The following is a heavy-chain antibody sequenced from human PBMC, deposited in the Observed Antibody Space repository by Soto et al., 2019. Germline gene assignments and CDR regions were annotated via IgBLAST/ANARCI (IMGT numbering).Heavy chain of an antibody. V-gene: IGHV3-30*18. D-gene: IGHD2-15*01. CDR3: AKSGRVAATLSYFDY. CDR1: GFTFSSYG. CDR2: ISYDGSNK. Sequence: QVQLVESGGGVVQPGRSLRLSCAASGFTFSSYGMHWVRQAPGKGLEWVAVISYDGSNKYYADSVKGRFTISRDNSKNTLYLQMNSLRAEDTAVYYCAKSGRVAATLSYFDYWGQGPLVTVSS. J-gene: IGHJ4*02.